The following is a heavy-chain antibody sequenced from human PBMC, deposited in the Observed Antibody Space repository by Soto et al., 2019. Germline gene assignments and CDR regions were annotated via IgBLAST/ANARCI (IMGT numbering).Heavy chain of an antibody. J-gene: IGHJ4*02. V-gene: IGHV2-5*02. CDR2: IFWDDDK. CDR3: ALLNDGDYTF. CDR1: GFSVTSDGVG. Sequence: QITFKESGPTLVKPKQTLALTCTFSGFSVTSDGVGVGWIRQPPGKALEWLAVIFWDDDKRYSPSLESRLSIARDTSKEQVFLTMTNMESVDTATYYCALLNDGDYTFWGQGTRVTVSS. D-gene: IGHD4-17*01.